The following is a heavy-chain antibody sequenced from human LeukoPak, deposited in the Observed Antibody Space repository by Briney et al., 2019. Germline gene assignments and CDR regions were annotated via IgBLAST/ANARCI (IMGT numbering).Heavy chain of an antibody. J-gene: IGHJ3*02. CDR3: AREKEQSNDAFDI. Sequence: PGGSLRLSCAASGFSFSSHWMHWVRQTPGKGLVWVSHINKDGSSTSYADSLKGRFIISRDNAKNTLFLQMNSLRAEDTAVYYCAREKEQSNDAFDIWGQGTMVTVSS. V-gene: IGHV3-74*01. CDR1: GFSFSSHW. D-gene: IGHD1/OR15-1a*01. CDR2: INKDGSST.